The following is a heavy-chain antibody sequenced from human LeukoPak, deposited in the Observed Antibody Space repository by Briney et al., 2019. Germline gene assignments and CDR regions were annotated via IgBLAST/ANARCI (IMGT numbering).Heavy chain of an antibody. V-gene: IGHV3-53*01. D-gene: IGHD7-27*01. J-gene: IGHJ2*01. CDR1: GFSFNRYN. CDR2: LYSNGNT. CDR3: MRWNWGDWYFDH. Sequence: HPGSSLRPSCAASGFSFNRYNMNWVRPPARERPGGVAVLYSNGNTFYGDSVKGRFIISRDNSRNTVFLQMNILRVADTAVYYCMRWNWGDWYFDHWGRGTLVTVSS.